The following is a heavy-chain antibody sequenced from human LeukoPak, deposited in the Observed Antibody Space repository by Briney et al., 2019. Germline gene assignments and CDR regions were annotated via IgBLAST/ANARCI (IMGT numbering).Heavy chain of an antibody. V-gene: IGHV1-69*04. Sequence: ASVKVSCKASGGTFSSYAISWVRQAPGQGLEWMGRIIPILGIANYAQKFQGRVTITADKSTSTAYMELSSLRSEDTAVYYYARGGSSWYYFDYWGQGTLVTVSS. D-gene: IGHD6-13*01. CDR3: ARGGSSWYYFDY. CDR2: IIPILGIA. CDR1: GGTFSSYA. J-gene: IGHJ4*02.